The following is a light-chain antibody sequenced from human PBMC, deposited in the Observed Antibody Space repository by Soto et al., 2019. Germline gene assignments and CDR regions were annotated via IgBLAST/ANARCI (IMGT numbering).Light chain of an antibody. Sequence: DIVMTQSPDSPAASLGERATTNSKSSQSALYSHSNYSYLAWFQQKPGQPPNLLIFWASTRETGVPDRFSGSGSGTDFTLTISSLQPEDVAVYFCQQYYSTPWTFGQGTKVDIK. CDR2: WAS. J-gene: IGKJ1*01. V-gene: IGKV4-1*01. CDR1: QSALYSHSNYSY. CDR3: QQYYSTPWT.